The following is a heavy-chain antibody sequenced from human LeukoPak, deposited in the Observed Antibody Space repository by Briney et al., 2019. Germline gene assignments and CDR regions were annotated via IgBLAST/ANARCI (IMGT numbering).Heavy chain of an antibody. Sequence: SVKVSCKVSGYTLTELSMHWVRQAPGQGLEWMGGIIPIFGTANYAQKFQGRVTITADESTSTAYMELSSLRSEDTAVYYCARLLGIVGSTQVDYWGQGTLVTVSS. D-gene: IGHD1-26*01. CDR3: ARLLGIVGSTQVDY. CDR2: IIPIFGTA. J-gene: IGHJ4*02. V-gene: IGHV1-69*13. CDR1: GYTLTELS.